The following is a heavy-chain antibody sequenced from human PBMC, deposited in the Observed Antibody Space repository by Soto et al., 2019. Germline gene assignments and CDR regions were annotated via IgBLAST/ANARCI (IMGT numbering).Heavy chain of an antibody. CDR2: INAGNSNT. V-gene: IGHV1-3*01. D-gene: IGHD3-3*01. CDR3: ARDLRGTIFEVVILYYYYGMDV. Sequence: ASVKVSCKDSGYTFTSYAMHWVRQAPGQRLEWMGWINAGNSNTKYSQKFQGRVTITRDTSASTAYMELSSLRSEDTAVYYCARDLRGTIFEVVILYYYYGMDVWGQGTTVTVSS. CDR1: GYTFTSYA. J-gene: IGHJ6*02.